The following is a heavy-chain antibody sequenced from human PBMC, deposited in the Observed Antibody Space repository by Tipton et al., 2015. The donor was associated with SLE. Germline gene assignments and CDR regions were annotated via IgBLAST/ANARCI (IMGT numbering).Heavy chain of an antibody. D-gene: IGHD6-19*01. CDR2: IHYSGTT. CDR1: GGSISSSSYY. V-gene: IGHV4-61*05. Sequence: TLSLTCTVSGGSISSSSYYWGWIRQPPGKGLEWIGYIHYSGTTNYNPSLKSRVTISVDTSKSQFSLKLNSVTAADTAVYYCARDWRDSGWYGGFDSWAQGTLVTVSS. J-gene: IGHJ4*02. CDR3: ARDWRDSGWYGGFDS.